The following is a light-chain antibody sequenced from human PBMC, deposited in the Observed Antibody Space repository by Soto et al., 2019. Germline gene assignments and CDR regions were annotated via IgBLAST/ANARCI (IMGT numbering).Light chain of an antibody. CDR2: GAS. Sequence: EIMMTQSPATLSVSPGERATLSCWSSQSISNNLAWYQHKRGQAPRLLFYGASTRTTGVPARFSGSGSGTGFTLTISSLQSEDFAIYYCQQYNKWSFTFGQGTKLEIK. CDR1: QSISNN. CDR3: QQYNKWSFT. J-gene: IGKJ2*01. V-gene: IGKV3-15*01.